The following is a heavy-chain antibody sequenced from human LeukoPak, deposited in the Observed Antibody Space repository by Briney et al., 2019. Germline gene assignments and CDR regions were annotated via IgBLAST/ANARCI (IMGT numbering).Heavy chain of an antibody. V-gene: IGHV4-59*01. CDR2: IYYSGST. D-gene: IGHD3-22*01. Sequence: SETLPLTCTVSGGSISSYYWSWIRQPPGKGLEWIGYIYYSGSTNYNPSLKSRVTISVDTSKNQFSLKLSSVTAADTAVYYCATGNDSSGYFFDYWGQGTLVTVSS. CDR3: ATGNDSSGYFFDY. J-gene: IGHJ4*02. CDR1: GGSISSYY.